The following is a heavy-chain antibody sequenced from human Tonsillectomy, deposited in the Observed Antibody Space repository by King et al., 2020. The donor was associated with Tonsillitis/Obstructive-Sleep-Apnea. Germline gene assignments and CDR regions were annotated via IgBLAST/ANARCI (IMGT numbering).Heavy chain of an antibody. D-gene: IGHD3-22*01. V-gene: IGHV3-7*01. CDR1: GFTFSSYW. CDR2: IRHDGSQT. Sequence: VQLVESGGGLVQPGGSLRLSCAASGFTFSSYWMIWVRQAPGKGLEWVANIRHDGSQTYYLDSVKGRFTISRDNGKNSLYLEMKSLRAEDTAVYYCTRDTNYHTGDYYYDVVDTWGRGTLVTVSS. CDR3: TRDTNYHTGDYYYDVVDT. J-gene: IGHJ3*02.